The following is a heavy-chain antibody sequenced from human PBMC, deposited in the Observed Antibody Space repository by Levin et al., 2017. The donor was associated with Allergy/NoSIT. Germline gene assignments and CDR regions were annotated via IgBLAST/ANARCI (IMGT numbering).Heavy chain of an antibody. CDR1: GYTLTELS. CDR2: FDPEDGET. CDR3: AIGKVATRHYYYDYGMDV. Sequence: GESLKISCKVSGYTLTELSMHWVRQAPGKGLEWMGGFDPEDGETIYAQKFQGRVTMTEDTSTDTAYMELSSLRSEDTAVYYCAIGKVATRHYYYDYGMDVWGQGTTVTVSS. D-gene: IGHD5-12*01. J-gene: IGHJ6*02. V-gene: IGHV1-24*01.